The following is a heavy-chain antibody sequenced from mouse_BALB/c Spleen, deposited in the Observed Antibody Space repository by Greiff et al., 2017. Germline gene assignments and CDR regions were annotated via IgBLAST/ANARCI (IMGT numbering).Heavy chain of an antibody. CDR3: ALSTMITTGFAY. V-gene: IGHV5-4*02. D-gene: IGHD2-4*01. J-gene: IGHJ3*01. CDR2: ISDGGSYT. CDR1: GFTFSDYY. Sequence: EVKLVESGGGLVKPGGSLKLSCAASGFTFSDYYMYWVRQTPEKRLEWVATISDGGSYTYYPDSVKGRFTISRDNAKNNLYLQMSSLKSEDTAMYYCALSTMITTGFAYWGQGTLVTVSA.